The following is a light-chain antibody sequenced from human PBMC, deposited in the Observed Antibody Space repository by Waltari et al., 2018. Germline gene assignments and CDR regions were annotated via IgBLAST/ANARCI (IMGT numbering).Light chain of an antibody. J-gene: IGLJ3*02. CDR3: AAWDDSLLGV. V-gene: IGLV1-44*01. CDR1: SSNIGSNI. CDR2: SND. Sequence: QSVLTQPPSASGTPGQRVTISCSGSSSNIGSNIVNWYQQLPGTAPKLLNYSNDQRPGGVPDRFSGSKSGTSAYLAISGLHSEDEAEYYCAAWDDSLLGVFGGGTKLTVL.